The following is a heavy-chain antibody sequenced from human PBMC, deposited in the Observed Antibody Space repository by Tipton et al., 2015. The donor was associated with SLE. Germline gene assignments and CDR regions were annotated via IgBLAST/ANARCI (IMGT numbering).Heavy chain of an antibody. CDR2: IYYSGRT. J-gene: IGHJ3*02. CDR1: GGSISSGGYY. Sequence: TLSLTCTVSGGSISSGGYYWNWIRQHPGKGLEWVGYIYYSGRTYYNPSLKSRVTTSVDTAKNQFSLRLSSVTAADTAVYYCARTGAATRRITLVRGVPGASDIWGQGTMVTVSS. CDR3: ARTGAATRRITLVRGVPGASDI. D-gene: IGHD3-10*01. V-gene: IGHV4-31*03.